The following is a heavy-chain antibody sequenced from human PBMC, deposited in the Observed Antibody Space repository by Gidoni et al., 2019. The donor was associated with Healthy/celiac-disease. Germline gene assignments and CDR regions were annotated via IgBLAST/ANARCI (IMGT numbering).Heavy chain of an antibody. D-gene: IGHD4-17*01. Sequence: QVQLVESGGGVVKPGGAVRLSCAASGCTFRSYAMHWVRQAPGKGLEWVAVISYHGSNKYYADSVKGPFTIPRANSKTTLYLQMNSLIAEDTAVYYCAFDYGDDGYGMDVWGQGTTVTVSS. V-gene: IGHV3-30*01. CDR3: AFDYGDDGYGMDV. CDR2: ISYHGSNK. J-gene: IGHJ6*02. CDR1: GCTFRSYA.